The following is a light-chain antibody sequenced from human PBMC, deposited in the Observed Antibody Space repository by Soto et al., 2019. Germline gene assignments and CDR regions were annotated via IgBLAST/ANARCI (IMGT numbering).Light chain of an antibody. J-gene: IGKJ1*01. CDR2: RAS. CDR1: QSISTY. V-gene: IGKV1-39*01. CDR3: QHSYSSPPWT. Sequence: DIQMTQSPSSLSASVGDRVTISCRASQSISTYLNWYQQKPGTAPRLLIYRASTVKTGVPPRFSGSGSGRDFTLTISSLRPDDIATYFCQHSYSSPPWTFGPGTKVDIK.